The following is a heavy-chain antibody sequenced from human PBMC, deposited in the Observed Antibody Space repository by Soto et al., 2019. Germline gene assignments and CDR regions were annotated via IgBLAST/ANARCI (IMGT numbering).Heavy chain of an antibody. CDR1: GFTFATYA. CDR3: ARDKDTSSWTGFDF. D-gene: IGHD1-1*01. V-gene: IGHV3-23*01. CDR2: ISATGIST. Sequence: EAQLLESGGGLIQPGGSLRLSCAASGFTFATYAMSWVRQAPGKGLEWVSDISATGISTHYADSVKGRVTISRDNSANTLSLEMSSLTAEDTAVYYCARDKDTSSWTGFDFWGHGTLVTVSS. J-gene: IGHJ4*01.